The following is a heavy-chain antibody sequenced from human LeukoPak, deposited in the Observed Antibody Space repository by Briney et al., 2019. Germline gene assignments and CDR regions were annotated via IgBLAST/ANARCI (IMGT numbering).Heavy chain of an antibody. CDR2: IYYSGST. Sequence: PSQTLSLTCTVSGGSISSGGYYWSWIRQHPGKGLEWIGYIYYSGSTYYNPSLKSRVTISVDTSKNQFSLKLSSVTAADTAVCYCARANPPDYVWGSYRYLYFDYWGQGTLVTVSS. CDR3: ARANPPDYVWGSYRYLYFDY. CDR1: GGSISSGGYY. D-gene: IGHD3-16*02. J-gene: IGHJ4*02. V-gene: IGHV4-31*03.